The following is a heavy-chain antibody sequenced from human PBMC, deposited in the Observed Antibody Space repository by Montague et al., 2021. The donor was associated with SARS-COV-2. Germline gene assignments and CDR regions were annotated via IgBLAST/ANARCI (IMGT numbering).Heavy chain of an antibody. D-gene: IGHD3-10*01. J-gene: IGHJ5*02. CDR3: ARAVSVRRAVSWFDP. CDR1: AGSISGHY. CDR2: IYYSGGA. Sequence: SETLSLTCSISAGSISGHYLAWIRQPPGKGLEWIAYIYYSGGAXXXPSXXXRVTMSVGTSNNQFSLNLSSVTAADTAVYYCARAVSVRRAVSWFDPWGQGALVTVSS. V-gene: IGHV4-59*11.